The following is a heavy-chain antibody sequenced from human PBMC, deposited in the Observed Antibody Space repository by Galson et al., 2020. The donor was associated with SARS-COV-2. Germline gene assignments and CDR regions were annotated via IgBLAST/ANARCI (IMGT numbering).Heavy chain of an antibody. Sequence: SETLSLTCAVSGGSISSSNWWSWVRQPPGKGLEWIGEIYHSGSTNYNPSLKSRVTISVDKSKNQFSLKLSSVTAADTAVYYCARALPQLIGSYYYDSSGPIDYWGQGTLVTVSS. V-gene: IGHV4-4*02. J-gene: IGHJ4*02. CDR3: ARALPQLIGSYYYDSSGPIDY. D-gene: IGHD3-22*01. CDR1: GGSISSSNW. CDR2: IYHSGST.